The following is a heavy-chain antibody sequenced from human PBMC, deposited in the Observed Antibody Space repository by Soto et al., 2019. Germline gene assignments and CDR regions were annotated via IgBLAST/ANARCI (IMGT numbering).Heavy chain of an antibody. J-gene: IGHJ3*01. Sequence: VQLLESGGGLVQPGGSLRLSCEASGFTFSNYAMAWVRQTPGEGPEWVSTIGGGDDIFYAESVQGRFIISRDDSRSTMDLQIDNLRVEDTAIYFCAKDSISYNGIYDAFDVWGQGTVVTVSS. CDR2: IGGGDDI. CDR1: GFTFSNYA. V-gene: IGHV3-23*01. D-gene: IGHD3-3*02. CDR3: AKDSISYNGIYDAFDV.